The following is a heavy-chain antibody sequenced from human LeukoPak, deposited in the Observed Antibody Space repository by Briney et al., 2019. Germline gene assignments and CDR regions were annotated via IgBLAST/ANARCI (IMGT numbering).Heavy chain of an antibody. CDR1: GFTFSSYW. V-gene: IGHV3-7*04. D-gene: IGHD6-13*01. CDR3: ARGTTAAAGYYYFDY. CDR2: IKQDGSEK. Sequence: YPGGSLRLSCAASGFTFSSYWMSWVPQAPGKGLEWVANIKQDGSEKYYVDSVKGRFTISRDNAKNSLYLQMNSLRAEDTAVYYCARGTTAAAGYYYFDYWGQGTQVTVSS. J-gene: IGHJ4*02.